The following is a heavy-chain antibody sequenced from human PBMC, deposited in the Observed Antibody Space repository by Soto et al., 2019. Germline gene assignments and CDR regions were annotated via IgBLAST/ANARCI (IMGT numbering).Heavy chain of an antibody. CDR3: ARGGPYYDSSGYYVY. J-gene: IGHJ4*02. CDR2: IIPIFGTA. Sequence: SVKVSCKASGGTFISYAISWVRQAPGQGLEWMGGIIPIFGTANYAQKFQGRVTITADEPTSTAYMELSSLRSEDTAVYYCARGGPYYDSSGYYVYWGQGTLVTVSS. CDR1: GGTFISYA. V-gene: IGHV1-69*13. D-gene: IGHD3-22*01.